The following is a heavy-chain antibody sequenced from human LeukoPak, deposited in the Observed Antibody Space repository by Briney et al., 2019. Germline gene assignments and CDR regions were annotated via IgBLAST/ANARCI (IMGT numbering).Heavy chain of an antibody. CDR3: ARQAVKVALDI. CDR1: GYSFTSYW. J-gene: IGHJ3*02. CDR2: INPGDSDT. V-gene: IGHV5-51*01. D-gene: IGHD5-12*01. Sequence: GESLQISCKGSGYSFTSYWIGWGRQLPGKGLEWMAIINPGDSDTTYSPPFLGQVTISVDKSINTAYLQWSSLKASDSAMYYCARQAVKVALDIWGQGTMVTVSS.